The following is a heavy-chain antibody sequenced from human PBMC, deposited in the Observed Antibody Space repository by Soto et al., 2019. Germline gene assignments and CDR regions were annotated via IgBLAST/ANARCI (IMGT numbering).Heavy chain of an antibody. Sequence: PGESLKISCKGSGYSFTSYWIGWVRQMPGKGLEWMGIIYPGDSNTRYSPSLQGQVTISVDKSINSVYLQWSSLKASDTATYYCARRPSHGSGRWHLDYWGQGTLVTVSS. CDR2: IYPGDSNT. J-gene: IGHJ4*02. CDR3: ARRPSHGSGRWHLDY. CDR1: GYSFTSYW. V-gene: IGHV5-51*01. D-gene: IGHD3-10*01.